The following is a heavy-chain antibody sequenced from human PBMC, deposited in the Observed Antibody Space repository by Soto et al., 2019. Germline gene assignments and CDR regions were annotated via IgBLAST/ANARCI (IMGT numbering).Heavy chain of an antibody. CDR2: INPNGGGT. V-gene: IGHV1-2*02. CDR3: ARSLTEGYCTITGCYTRPLYGMDV. D-gene: IGHD2-2*02. J-gene: IGHJ6*02. CDR1: GYTFSGYY. Sequence: GASVKVSCKASGYTFSGYYIHWLRQAPGQGLEWMGWINPNGGGTNYAQKFQGRATVTRDTPTSTAYMELSRLTSDDTAVYYCARSLTEGYCTITGCYTRPLYGMDVWGQGTTVTVSS.